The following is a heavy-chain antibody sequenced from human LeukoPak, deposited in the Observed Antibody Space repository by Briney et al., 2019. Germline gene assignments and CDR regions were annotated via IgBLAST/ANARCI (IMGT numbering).Heavy chain of an antibody. CDR1: RGTFSKYA. V-gene: IGHV1-69*04. D-gene: IGHD3-22*01. CDR3: ARDDDRAREIDY. Sequence: SVKVSCKASRGTFSKYAISWVRQAPGQGLEWVGRIIPILNITHYAQKFQGRVTIAADKSTSTAYMELSSLRSEDTAMYYCARDDDRAREIDYWGQGTLVTVSS. J-gene: IGHJ4*02. CDR2: IIPILNIT.